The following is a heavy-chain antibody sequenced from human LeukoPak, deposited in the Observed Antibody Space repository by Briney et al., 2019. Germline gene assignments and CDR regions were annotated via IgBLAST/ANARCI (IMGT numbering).Heavy chain of an antibody. V-gene: IGHV3-48*01. Sequence: GGSLRLSCAASAFTFSDYSMNWVRQAPGKGLGWVSYISGRSSTIYYADSVKGRFTISRDNAKNSMYLQMNSLRAEDTAVYYCARDRIKSGSYYFDYWGQGTLVTVSS. D-gene: IGHD1-26*01. CDR3: ARDRIKSGSYYFDY. CDR1: AFTFSDYS. J-gene: IGHJ4*02. CDR2: ISGRSSTI.